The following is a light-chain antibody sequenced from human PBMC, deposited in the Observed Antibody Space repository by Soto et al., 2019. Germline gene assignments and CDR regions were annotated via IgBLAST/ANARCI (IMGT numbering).Light chain of an antibody. Sequence: EVVMTQSPATLSVSPGEGATLSCRASQSLSNNLAWYQQKPGQAPRLLIYGASTRATDIPARFSGSGSGTEFTLTISSLQSEDFAVYYCQQYNSWPLTFGQGTKVEIK. V-gene: IGKV3-15*01. J-gene: IGKJ1*01. CDR1: QSLSNN. CDR3: QQYNSWPLT. CDR2: GAS.